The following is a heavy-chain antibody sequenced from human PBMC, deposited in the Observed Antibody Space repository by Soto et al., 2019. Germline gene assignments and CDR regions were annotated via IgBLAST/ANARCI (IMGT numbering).Heavy chain of an antibody. CDR1: GGSFSSYY. CDR3: ARGPYDSSGLP. V-gene: IGHV4-34*01. Sequence: SATLSLTCAVYGGSFSSYYWSWIRQPPGKGLEWIGEINHSGSTNYNPSLKSRVTISVDTSKNQFSLKLSSVTAADTAVYYCARGPYDSSGLPWGQGTLVTVSS. D-gene: IGHD3-22*01. J-gene: IGHJ5*02. CDR2: INHSGST.